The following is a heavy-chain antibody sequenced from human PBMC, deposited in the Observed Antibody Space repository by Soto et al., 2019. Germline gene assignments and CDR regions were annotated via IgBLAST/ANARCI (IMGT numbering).Heavy chain of an antibody. Sequence: QVQLVESGGGVVQPGRSLRLSCAASGFTFSSYGMHWVRQAPGKGLEWVAVIWYDGSNKYYADSVKGRFIISRDNSKNTRDLQMNSLRAEDTAVYYCAREKPDGRSSPPDYWGQGTLVTVSS. V-gene: IGHV3-33*01. J-gene: IGHJ4*02. CDR2: IWYDGSNK. CDR3: AREKPDGRSSPPDY. D-gene: IGHD6-13*01. CDR1: GFTFSSYG.